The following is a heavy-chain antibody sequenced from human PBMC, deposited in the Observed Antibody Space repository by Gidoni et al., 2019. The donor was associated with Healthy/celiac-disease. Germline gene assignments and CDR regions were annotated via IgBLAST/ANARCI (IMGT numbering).Heavy chain of an antibody. CDR2: IYYSGST. V-gene: IGHV4-39*01. CDR1: GGSISSSRYY. J-gene: IGHJ1*01. CDR3: ARSGITMVRGVPQYFQH. Sequence: QLQLQESGPGLVKPSETLSLTCTVSGGSISSSRYYWGWIRQPPGKGLEWIGSIYYSGSTYYNPSLKSRVTISVDTSKNQFSLKLSSVTAADTAVYYCARSGITMVRGVPQYFQHWGQGTLVTVSS. D-gene: IGHD3-10*01.